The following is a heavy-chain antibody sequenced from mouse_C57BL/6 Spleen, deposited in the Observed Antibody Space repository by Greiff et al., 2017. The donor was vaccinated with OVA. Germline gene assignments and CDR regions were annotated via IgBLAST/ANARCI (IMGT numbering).Heavy chain of an antibody. CDR1: GYTFTSYW. Sequence: QVQLQQPGAELVKPGASVKLSCKASGYTFTSYWMHWVKQRPGRGLEWIGRIDPNSGGTKYNEKFKSKATLTVDKPSSTASMQLSSLTSDDSAVYYCARTLYYDYDGLIAYWGQGTLVTVSA. CDR2: IDPNSGGT. D-gene: IGHD2-4*01. V-gene: IGHV1-72*01. J-gene: IGHJ3*01. CDR3: ARTLYYDYDGLIAY.